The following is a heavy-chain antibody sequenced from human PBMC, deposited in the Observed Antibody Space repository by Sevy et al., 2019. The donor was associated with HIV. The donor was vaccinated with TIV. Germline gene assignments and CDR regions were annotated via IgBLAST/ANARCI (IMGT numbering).Heavy chain of an antibody. CDR1: GDSVSSGY. Sequence: SETLSLTCAVSGDSVSSGYWSWSRQPPGKGLEWIGYFYYSGRTNYNPSLKSRVTISVDTSKNQFSLKLTSVTAADTAVYYCAEVSPSYYYGVGAWGQGTTVTVSS. CDR2: FYYSGRT. CDR3: AEVSPSYYYGVGA. J-gene: IGHJ6*02. V-gene: IGHV4-59*02.